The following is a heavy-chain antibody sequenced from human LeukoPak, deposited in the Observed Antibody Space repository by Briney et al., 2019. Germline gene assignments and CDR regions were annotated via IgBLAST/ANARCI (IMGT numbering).Heavy chain of an antibody. Sequence: PSQTLSLTCNVSGGSISSGTHYWTWIRQPVGKGLEWLGRVFTSGSPTYNSSLKSRLTISIDKSKNQFSLKLTSVTAADTAVYYCARVKLITVTPHDCWGQRTLVTVSS. D-gene: IGHD4-11*01. CDR3: ARVKLITVTPHDC. J-gene: IGHJ4*02. CDR2: VFTSGSP. V-gene: IGHV4-61*02. CDR1: GGSISSGTHY.